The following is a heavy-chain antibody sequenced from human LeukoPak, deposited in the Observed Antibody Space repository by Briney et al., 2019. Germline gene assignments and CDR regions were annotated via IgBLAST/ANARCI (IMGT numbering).Heavy chain of an antibody. D-gene: IGHD2-2*01. V-gene: IGHV1-69-2*01. CDR1: GYTFTDYY. Sequence: ASVKVSCKVSGYTFTDYYMHWVQQAPGKGLDWMGLVDPVDGETIYAEKFQGRLTITADTSTDTAYMELSSLRSEDRAVYYCATLDQSRAADCWGQGTLVTVSS. J-gene: IGHJ4*02. CDR3: ATLDQSRAADC. CDR2: VDPVDGET.